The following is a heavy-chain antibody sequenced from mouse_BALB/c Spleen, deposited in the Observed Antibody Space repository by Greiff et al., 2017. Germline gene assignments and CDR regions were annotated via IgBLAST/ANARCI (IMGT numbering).Heavy chain of an antibody. CDR2: IRNKANGYTT. J-gene: IGHJ1*01. V-gene: IGHV7-3*02. Sequence: VQLKASGGGLVQPGGSLRLSCATSGFTFTDYYMSWVRQPPGKALEWLGFIRNKANGYTTEYSASVKGRFTISRDNSQSILYLQMNTLRAEDSATYYSARDDTVDWYFDVWGAGTTVTVSS. D-gene: IGHD1-1*01. CDR1: GFTFTDYY. CDR3: ARDDTVDWYFDV.